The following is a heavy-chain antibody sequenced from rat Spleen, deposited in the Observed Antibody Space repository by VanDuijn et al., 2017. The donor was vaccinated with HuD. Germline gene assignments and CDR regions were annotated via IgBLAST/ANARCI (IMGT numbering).Heavy chain of an antibody. CDR2: ISYSGNT. CDR3: ARGSGTYYWYFDF. D-gene: IGHD3-2*01. J-gene: IGHJ1*01. Sequence: EVLLQESGPGLVRPSQSLSLTCSVTGSSITSNYWAWIRKFPGNKMEWMGYISYSGNTGYNPSLRSRISITRDTSKNHFFLQLNSVTTEDTATYFCARGSGTYYWYFDFWGPGTMVTVSS. V-gene: IGHV3-1*01. CDR1: GSSITSNY.